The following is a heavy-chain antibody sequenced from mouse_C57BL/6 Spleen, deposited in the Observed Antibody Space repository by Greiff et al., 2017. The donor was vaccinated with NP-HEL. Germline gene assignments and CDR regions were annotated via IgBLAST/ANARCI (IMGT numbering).Heavy chain of an antibody. J-gene: IGHJ4*01. CDR2: ISNGGGST. CDR1: GFTFSDYY. V-gene: IGHV5-12*01. D-gene: IGHD1-1*01. Sequence: DVKLVESGGGLVQPGGSLKLSCAASGFTFSDYYMYWVRQTPEKRLEWVAYISNGGGSTYYPDTVKGRFTISRDNAKNTLYLQMSRLKSEDTAMYYCARGDYGGDAMDYWGQGTSVTVSS. CDR3: ARGDYGGDAMDY.